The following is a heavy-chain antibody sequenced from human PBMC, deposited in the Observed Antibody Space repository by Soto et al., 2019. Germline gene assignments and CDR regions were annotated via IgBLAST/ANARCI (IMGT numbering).Heavy chain of an antibody. CDR2: IIPIFGTA. D-gene: IGHD5-18*01. CDR3: ARADTAMVMGLYYYYGMDV. J-gene: IGHJ6*02. CDR1: GGTFSSYA. Sequence: SVKVSCKASGGTFSSYAISWVRQAPGQGLEWMGGIIPIFGTANYAQKFQGRVTITADESTSTAYMELSSLRSEDTAVYYCARADTAMVMGLYYYYGMDVWGQGTTVTVSS. V-gene: IGHV1-69*13.